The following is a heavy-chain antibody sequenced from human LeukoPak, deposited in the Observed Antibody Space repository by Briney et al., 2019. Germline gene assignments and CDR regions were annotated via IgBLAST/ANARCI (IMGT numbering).Heavy chain of an antibody. Sequence: PGGSLRLSCVASGFTFDDYAMHWVRQAPGKGLEWVSGISWNSGSIGYADSVKGRFTISRDNAKNSLYLQMNSLRAEDTALYYCAKDSWAYSSGWPHYFDYWGQGTLVTVSS. V-gene: IGHV3-9*01. CDR2: ISWNSGSI. CDR3: AKDSWAYSSGWPHYFDY. CDR1: GFTFDDYA. D-gene: IGHD6-19*01. J-gene: IGHJ4*02.